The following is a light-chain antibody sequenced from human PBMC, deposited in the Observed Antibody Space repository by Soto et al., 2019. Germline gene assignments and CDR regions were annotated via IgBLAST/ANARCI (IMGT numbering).Light chain of an antibody. CDR1: QSFSSW. J-gene: IGKJ4*01. CDR2: KTS. CDR3: QQYNSNPLT. Sequence: DIQMTQSPSTLSASVGDRVTITCRASQSFSSWLAWYQQKPGKAPKPLIYKTSTLESGVPSRFSGSGSGTEFTLTISGLQPGDFATYYCQQYNSNPLTFGGGTKVEIK. V-gene: IGKV1-5*03.